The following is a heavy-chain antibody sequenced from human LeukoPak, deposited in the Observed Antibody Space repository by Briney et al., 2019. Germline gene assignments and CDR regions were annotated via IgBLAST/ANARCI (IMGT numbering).Heavy chain of an antibody. Sequence: PSQNLSLTCTVSGGSISSGSYYWSWIRQPAGKGLEWIGRIYTSGSTNYNPSLKSRVTISVDTSKNQFSLKLSSVTAADTAVYYCARCRSGGSCYQGFDYWGQGTLVTVSS. CDR1: GGSISSGSYY. J-gene: IGHJ4*02. V-gene: IGHV4-61*02. D-gene: IGHD2-15*01. CDR2: IYTSGST. CDR3: ARCRSGGSCYQGFDY.